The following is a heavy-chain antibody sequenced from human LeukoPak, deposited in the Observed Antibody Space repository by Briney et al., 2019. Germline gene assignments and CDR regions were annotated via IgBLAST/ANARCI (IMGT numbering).Heavy chain of an antibody. J-gene: IGHJ4*02. V-gene: IGHV3-23*01. CDR1: GFIFSSYA. Sequence: GGSLRLSCAASGFIFSSYAMSWVRQTPGKGLEWVSSISASGVATYYADSVKGRFSISRDNSKNTLYLQMNSLRAEDTAVYYCASPQGDYYDSSGYCPFDYWGQGTLLTVSS. CDR2: ISASGVAT. CDR3: ASPQGDYYDSSGYCPFDY. D-gene: IGHD3-22*01.